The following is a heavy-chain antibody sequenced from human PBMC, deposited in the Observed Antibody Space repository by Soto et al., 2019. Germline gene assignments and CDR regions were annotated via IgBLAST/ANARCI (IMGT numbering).Heavy chain of an antibody. J-gene: IGHJ4*02. CDR2: IIPIFGTA. CDR1: GGTFSSYA. V-gene: IGHV1-69*01. CDR3: ASCRGRDYYDSSGYYYRLDY. D-gene: IGHD3-22*01. Sequence: QVQLVQSGAEVKKPESSVKVSCKASGGTFSSYAISWVRQAPGQGLEWMGGIIPIFGTANYAQKFQGRVTITGDESTSPGYMELSSMRSEDTAVYYCASCRGRDYYDSSGYYYRLDYWGQGTLVTVSS.